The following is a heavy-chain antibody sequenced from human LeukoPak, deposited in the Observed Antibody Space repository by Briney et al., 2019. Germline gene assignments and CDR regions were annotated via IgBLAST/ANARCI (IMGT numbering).Heavy chain of an antibody. J-gene: IGHJ4*02. CDR3: AKRGGRNDFWSGYYTGVDY. CDR2: ISGSGGST. Sequence: GSLRLSCAASGFTFSSYAMSWVRQAPGKGLEWVSAISGSGGSTYYADSVKGRFTISRDNSKNTLYLQMNSLRAEDTAVYYCAKRGGRNDFWSGYYTGVDYWGQGTLVTVSS. V-gene: IGHV3-23*01. CDR1: GFTFSSYA. D-gene: IGHD3-3*01.